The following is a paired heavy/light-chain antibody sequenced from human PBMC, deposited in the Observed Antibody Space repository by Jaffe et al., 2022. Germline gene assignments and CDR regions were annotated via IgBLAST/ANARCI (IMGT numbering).Light chain of an antibody. Sequence: EIVLTQSPGTLSLSPGERATLSCRASQSVSGSNLAWYQQKPGQAPRLLIYDASKRATGIPDRFSGSGSGTDFTLTISRLEPEDFAVYFCQQYNGIPLYSFGQGTKLEI. CDR2: DAS. J-gene: IGKJ2*03. CDR1: QSVSGSN. CDR3: QQYNGIPLYS. V-gene: IGKV3-20*01.
Heavy chain of an antibody. V-gene: IGHV3-23*01. J-gene: IGHJ4*02. D-gene: IGHD1-1*01. CDR2: ISETGSHT. CDR3: AKRMAGTTRVFDY. CDR1: GFTFSSYA. Sequence: EVQLLESGGGVLVQPGGSLRLSCAVSGFTFSSYAMSWVRQAPGKGLECVSVISETGSHTYYADSVKGQFTISRDNSKNTLYLQMNSLRVEDTAVYYCAKRMAGTTRVFDYWGQGTLVTVSS.